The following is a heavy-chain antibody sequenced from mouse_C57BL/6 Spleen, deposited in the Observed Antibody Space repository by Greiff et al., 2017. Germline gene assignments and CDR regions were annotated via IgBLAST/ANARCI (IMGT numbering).Heavy chain of an antibody. J-gene: IGHJ4*01. D-gene: IGHD1-1*01. CDR1: GYTFTSYW. CDR2: IHPNSGST. V-gene: IGHV1-64*01. Sequence: VQLQQPGAELVKPGASVKLSCKASGYTFTSYWMHWVKQRPGQGLEWIGMIHPNSGSTHYNEKFKSKATLTVDKSSSTAYMQLSSLTSEDSAVYYGAKSGLRYYYAMDYWGQGTSVTVSS. CDR3: AKSGLRYYYAMDY.